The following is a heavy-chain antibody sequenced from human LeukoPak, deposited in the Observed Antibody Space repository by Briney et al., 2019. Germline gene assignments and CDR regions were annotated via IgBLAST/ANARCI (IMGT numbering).Heavy chain of an antibody. CDR2: INTYNGNT. Sequence: ASLKVSCKASGYTFTSYGISWVRQAPGQGLEWMGWINTYNGNTNYAQKLQGRVTMTTDTSTSTAYMELRSLRSDDTAVYFCARRGDAAGKNYYYYYMDVWGKGTTVTVSS. CDR3: ARRGDAAGKNYYYYYMDV. V-gene: IGHV1-18*01. CDR1: GYTFTSYG. J-gene: IGHJ6*03. D-gene: IGHD6-13*01.